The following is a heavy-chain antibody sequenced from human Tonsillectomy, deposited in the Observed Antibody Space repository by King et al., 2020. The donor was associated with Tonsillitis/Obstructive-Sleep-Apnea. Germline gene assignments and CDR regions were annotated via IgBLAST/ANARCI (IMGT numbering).Heavy chain of an antibody. CDR1: GFSLSTSGVG. CDR2: IYLDDVK. Sequence: TLKESGPTLVKPTQTLTLTCTFSGFSLSTSGVGVGWIRQPPGKATEFLALIYLDDVKRYSPSLKRRATITKDTSKTQVVLTMTNMDPVDTATYYCAHLIVGATPGWFDPWGQGTLVTVSS. V-gene: IGHV2-5*02. D-gene: IGHD1-26*01. CDR3: AHLIVGATPGWFDP. J-gene: IGHJ5*02.